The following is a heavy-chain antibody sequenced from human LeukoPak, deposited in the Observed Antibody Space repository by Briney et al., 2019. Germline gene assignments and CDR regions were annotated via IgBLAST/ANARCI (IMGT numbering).Heavy chain of an antibody. CDR3: ARAGYCGDGGCRGGSAFDV. Sequence: ASVKVSCKPSGYTFSNYDTYWVRQAPGQGLECMGWISGYTGDTKYAQILQGRFTVTTDTSTSTAYMELSSLTYDDTAVYYCARAGYCGDGGCRGGSAFDVWGQGTMVTVSS. CDR2: ISGYTGDT. CDR1: GYTFSNYD. V-gene: IGHV1-18*01. D-gene: IGHD2-15*01. J-gene: IGHJ3*01.